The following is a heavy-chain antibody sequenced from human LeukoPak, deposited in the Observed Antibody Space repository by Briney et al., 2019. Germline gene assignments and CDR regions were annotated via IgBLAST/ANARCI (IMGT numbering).Heavy chain of an antibody. CDR2: IKQDGSEK. V-gene: IGHV3-7*01. Sequence: PGGSLRLSCAASGFTFSSYWMSWVRQAPGKGLEWVANIKQDGSEKYYVDSVKGRFTISRDNAKNSLYLQMNSLRAEDTAVYYCARDGELGVDPYFDYWGQGTLVTVSS. J-gene: IGHJ4*02. D-gene: IGHD3-16*01. CDR3: ARDGELGVDPYFDY. CDR1: GFTFSSYW.